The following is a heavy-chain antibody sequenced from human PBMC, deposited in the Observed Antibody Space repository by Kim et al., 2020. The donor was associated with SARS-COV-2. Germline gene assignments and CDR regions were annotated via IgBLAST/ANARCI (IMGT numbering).Heavy chain of an antibody. CDR2: T. Sequence: TNSNPSLQSRVTISVDKSKNQFSLKLSSVTAADTAVYYCARDYGSGWYNYWGQGTLVTVSS. D-gene: IGHD6-19*01. J-gene: IGHJ4*02. V-gene: IGHV4-4*02. CDR3: ARDYGSGWYNY.